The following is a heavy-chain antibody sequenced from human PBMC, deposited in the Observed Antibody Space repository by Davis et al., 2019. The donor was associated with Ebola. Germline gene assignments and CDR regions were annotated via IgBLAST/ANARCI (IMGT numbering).Heavy chain of an antibody. CDR1: GYTFINYG. CDR2: IRTYDGNT. CDR3: AREERSSWSFDY. Sequence: ASVKVSCKASGYTFINYGITWVRQAPGQGLEWLGWIRTYDGNTNYAQKLQDRVTMTTDTSTTTVFMELRNLRSDDTAVYWCAREERSSWSFDYWGQGTLVTVSS. D-gene: IGHD6-13*01. J-gene: IGHJ4*02. V-gene: IGHV1-18*04.